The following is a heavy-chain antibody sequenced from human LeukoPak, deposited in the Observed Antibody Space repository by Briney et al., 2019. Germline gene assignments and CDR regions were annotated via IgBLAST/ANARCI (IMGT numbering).Heavy chain of an antibody. J-gene: IGHJ4*02. CDR1: GYTFTSYG. V-gene: IGHV1-18*01. CDR3: ARSPYYYGSGSYP. CDR2: MSAYNGNT. D-gene: IGHD3-10*01. Sequence: ASVKVSCKASGYTFTSYGISWVRQAPEQGLEWMGWMSAYNGNTNYAQRLQGRVTMTTDTSTSTDYMELRSLRSDDTAVFYCARSPYYYGSGSYPWGQGTLVTVSS.